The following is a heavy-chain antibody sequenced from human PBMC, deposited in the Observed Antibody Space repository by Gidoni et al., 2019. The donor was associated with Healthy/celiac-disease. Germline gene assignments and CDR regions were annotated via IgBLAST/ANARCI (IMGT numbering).Heavy chain of an antibody. CDR2: IYHSGST. CDR1: GGSISSGGYS. CDR3: ARGITIFGVVIHYFDY. J-gene: IGHJ4*02. Sequence: QLQLQESGSGLVKPSQTLSLTCAVSGGSISSGGYSWSWLRQPPAKGLEWLGYIYHSGSTYYNPSLKSRVTISVDRTKNQFSLKLSSVTAADAAVYYCARGITIFGVVIHYFDYWGQGTLVTVSS. V-gene: IGHV4-30-2*01. D-gene: IGHD3-3*01.